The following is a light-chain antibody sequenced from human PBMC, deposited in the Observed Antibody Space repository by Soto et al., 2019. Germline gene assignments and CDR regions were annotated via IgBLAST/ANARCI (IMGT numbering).Light chain of an antibody. J-gene: IGLJ2*01. V-gene: IGLV2-8*01. CDR1: SSDVGGSSI. CDR3: SSYAGRNNVV. CDR2: EVN. Sequence: QSALTQPPSASGSPGQSVTISCTGASSDVGGSSIVSWYQQHPGKAPKLMIYEVNKRPSGVPDRFSGSKSGNTASLTVSGLQAEDEADYYCSSYAGRNNVVFGGGTKLTVL.